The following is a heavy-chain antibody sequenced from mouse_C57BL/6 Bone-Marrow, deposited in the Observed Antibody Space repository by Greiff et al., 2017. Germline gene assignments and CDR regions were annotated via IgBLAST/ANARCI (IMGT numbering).Heavy chain of an antibody. CDR3: ARAPGGAMDY. D-gene: IGHD3-1*01. J-gene: IGHJ4*01. CDR2: ISNLAYSI. CDR1: GFTFSDYG. V-gene: IGHV5-15*01. Sequence: EVMLVESGGGLVQPGGSLKLSCAASGFTFSDYGMAWVRQAPRKGPEWVAFISNLAYSIYYADTVTGRFTISRENAKNTLYLERSSLRSEDTAMYYCARAPGGAMDYWGKGTSVTVSS.